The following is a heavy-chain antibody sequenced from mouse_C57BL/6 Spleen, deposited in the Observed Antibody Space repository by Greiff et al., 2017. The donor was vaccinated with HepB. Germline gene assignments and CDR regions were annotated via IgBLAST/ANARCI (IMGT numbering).Heavy chain of an antibody. V-gene: IGHV1-39*01. CDR1: GYSFTDYN. CDR2: INPNYGTT. Sequence: EVQLQESGPELVKPGASVKISCKASGYSFTDYNMNWVKQSNGKSLEWIGVINPNYGTTSYNQKFKGKATLTVDQSSSTAYMQLNSLTSEYSAVYYCARGGLYGSSAWFAYWGQGTLVTVSA. D-gene: IGHD1-1*01. J-gene: IGHJ3*01. CDR3: ARGGLYGSSAWFAY.